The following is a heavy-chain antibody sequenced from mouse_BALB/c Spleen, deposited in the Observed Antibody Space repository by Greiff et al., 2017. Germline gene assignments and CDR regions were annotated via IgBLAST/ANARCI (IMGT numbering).Heavy chain of an antibody. CDR3: ARHAREIAMDY. D-gene: IGHD3-3*01. J-gene: IGHJ4*01. V-gene: IGHV5-12-1*01. Sequence: EVKLQESGGGLVKPGGSLKLSCAASGFAFSSYDMSWVRQTPEKRLEWVAYISSGGGSTYYPDTVKGRFTISRDNAKNTLYLQMSSLKSEDTAMYYCARHAREIAMDYWGQGTSVTVSS. CDR1: GFAFSSYD. CDR2: ISSGGGST.